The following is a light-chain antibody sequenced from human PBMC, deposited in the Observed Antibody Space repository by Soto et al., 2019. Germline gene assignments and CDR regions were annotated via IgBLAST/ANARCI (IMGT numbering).Light chain of an antibody. CDR3: CSYAGSNTNYV. V-gene: IGLV2-23*01. CDR2: EGS. Sequence: QSVLTQPASVSGSPGQSITISCTGTSSDVGSYNLVSWYQQHPGKAPKLMIYEGSKRPSGVSNRFSGSKSGNTASLTISGLQAEDEADYYCCSYAGSNTNYVFGTGTKLTVL. CDR1: SSDVGSYNL. J-gene: IGLJ1*01.